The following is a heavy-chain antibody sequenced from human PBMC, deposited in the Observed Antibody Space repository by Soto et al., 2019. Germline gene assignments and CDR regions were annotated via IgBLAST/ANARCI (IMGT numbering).Heavy chain of an antibody. D-gene: IGHD3-22*01. CDR2: ISTYNGNT. CDR3: ARGPTDYYDNSGNYFLDY. CDR1: VYTFTTYG. J-gene: IGHJ4*02. Sequence: QVQLVQSGAEVKNPGTSVKFSCKASVYTFTTYGMSWVRQAPGQGLDWRGWISTYNGNTKYAERLQGIVTMTTDTTTSTAYMELRSLRSDDTAVYYCARGPTDYYDNSGNYFLDYWGQGTLVTVSS. V-gene: IGHV1-18*01.